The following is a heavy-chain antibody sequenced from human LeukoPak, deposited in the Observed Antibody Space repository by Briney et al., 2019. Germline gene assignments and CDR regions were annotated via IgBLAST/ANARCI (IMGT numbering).Heavy chain of an antibody. D-gene: IGHD3-10*01. CDR2: IYYSGST. Sequence: PSETLSLTCTVSGGSISSSSYYWGWIRQPPGKGLEWIGSIYYSGSTYYNPSLKSRVTISVDTSKNQFSLKLSSVTAADTAVYYRAKVLWFGEFRGRGGNWFDPWGQGTLVTVSS. CDR1: GGSISSSSYY. J-gene: IGHJ5*02. CDR3: AKVLWFGEFRGRGGNWFDP. V-gene: IGHV4-39*01.